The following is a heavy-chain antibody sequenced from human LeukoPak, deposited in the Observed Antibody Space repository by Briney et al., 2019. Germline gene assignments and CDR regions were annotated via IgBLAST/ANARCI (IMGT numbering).Heavy chain of an antibody. J-gene: IGHJ3*02. CDR3: ARYVVGATTVGAFDI. CDR1: GYTFTSYG. V-gene: IGHV1-18*01. D-gene: IGHD1-26*01. Sequence: AASVKVSCKASGYTFTSYGISWVRQAPGQGLEWMGWISAYNGNTNYAQKLQGRVTMTTDTSTSTAYMELSSLRSEDTAVYYCARYVVGATTVGAFDIWGQGTMVTVSS. CDR2: ISAYNGNT.